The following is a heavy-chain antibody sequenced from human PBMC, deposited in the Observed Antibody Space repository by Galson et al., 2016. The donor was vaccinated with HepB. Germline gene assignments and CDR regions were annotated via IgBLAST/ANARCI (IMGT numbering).Heavy chain of an antibody. D-gene: IGHD6-25*01. J-gene: IGHJ5*02. CDR2: IYYSGTT. Sequence: SETLSLTCTVSGGSISSGSVSGSTYYWGWIRQPPGKGLEWIGSIYYSGTTYYNPSRRSRVTISVDTSKNQFSLKLSSVTAADTAVYYCARHRFCRTSAAGNWFDPWGQGTLVTVSS. V-gene: IGHV4-39*01. CDR1: GGSISSGSVSGSTYY. CDR3: ARHRFCRTSAAGNWFDP.